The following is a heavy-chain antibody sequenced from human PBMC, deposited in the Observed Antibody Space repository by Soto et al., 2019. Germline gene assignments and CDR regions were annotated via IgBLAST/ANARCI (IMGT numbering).Heavy chain of an antibody. CDR2: INPNSGGT. CDR1: GYTFTGYY. D-gene: IGHD2-15*01. CDR3: ANSRSPYCSGGSCYSGYYYGMDV. V-gene: IGHV1-2*02. Sequence: QVQLVQSGAEVKKPGASVKVSCKASGYTFTGYYMRWVRQAPGQGLEWMGWINPNSGGTNYAQKFQGRVTMTRDTSISTAYMELSRLRSDDTAVYYCANSRSPYCSGGSCYSGYYYGMDVWGQGTTVTVSS. J-gene: IGHJ6*02.